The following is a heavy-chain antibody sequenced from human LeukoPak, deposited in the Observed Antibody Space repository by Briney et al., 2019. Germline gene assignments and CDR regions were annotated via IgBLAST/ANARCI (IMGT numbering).Heavy chain of an antibody. D-gene: IGHD1-7*01. V-gene: IGHV4-61*08. CDR2: IYNNGNT. CDR1: GGSISSGGYY. Sequence: SETLSLTCTVSGGSISSGGYYWNWIRQPPGEGLEWIGYIYNNGNTNYNPSLKTRVTISADSSKNQFSLTVRSVTAADTAFYYCARGHNTIWNSQSHWGQGSLVTVSS. CDR3: ARGHNTIWNSQSH. J-gene: IGHJ4*02.